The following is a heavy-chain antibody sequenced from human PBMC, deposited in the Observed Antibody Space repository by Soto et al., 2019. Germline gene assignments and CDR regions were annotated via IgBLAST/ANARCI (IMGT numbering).Heavy chain of an antibody. CDR1: GFTFSSYS. Sequence: VGSLRLSCAASGFTFSSYSMNWVRQAPGKGLEWVSSISSSSSYIYYADSVKGRFTISRDNAKNSLYLQMNSLRAEDTAVYYCAKDIVATTTHYFDYWGQGTLVTVSS. CDR3: AKDIVATTTHYFDY. CDR2: ISSSSSYI. D-gene: IGHD5-12*01. J-gene: IGHJ4*02. V-gene: IGHV3-21*01.